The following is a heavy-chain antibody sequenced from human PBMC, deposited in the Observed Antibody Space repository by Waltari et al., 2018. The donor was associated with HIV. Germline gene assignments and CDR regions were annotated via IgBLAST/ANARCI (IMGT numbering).Heavy chain of an antibody. J-gene: IGHJ4*02. D-gene: IGHD3-22*01. CDR2: IKQDESGK. CDR1: ELPFNNYW. CDR3: AREALYDSSGYYFDY. V-gene: IGHV3-7*01. Sequence: EVQLVESGGGLVQPGGSLRLSCAASELPFNNYWMTWVRQAPGKGLEWGAKIKQDESGKYYVDSVKGRFTISRDNAKNSLFLQMNSLRAEDTAVYYCAREALYDSSGYYFDYWGQGTLVTVSS.